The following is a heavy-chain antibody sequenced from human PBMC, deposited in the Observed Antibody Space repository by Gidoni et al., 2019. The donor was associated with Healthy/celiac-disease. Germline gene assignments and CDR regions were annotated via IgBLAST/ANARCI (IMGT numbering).Heavy chain of an antibody. D-gene: IGHD5-18*01. CDR3: ARGSDTAMVHYDY. J-gene: IGHJ4*02. CDR2: INHSGST. V-gene: IGHV4-34*01. CDR1: GGSFSGYY. Sequence: QVQLQQWGAGLLKPSESLSLTCAVYGGSFSGYYWSWIRQPPGKGLEGIGDINHSGSTNYNPSLKSRVTISVDPSKTQFSLKLSSVTAADTAVYYCARGSDTAMVHYDYWGQGTLVTVSS.